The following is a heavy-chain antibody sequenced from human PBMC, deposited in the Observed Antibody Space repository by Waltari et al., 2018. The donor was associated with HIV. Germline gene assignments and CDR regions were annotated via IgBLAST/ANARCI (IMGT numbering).Heavy chain of an antibody. V-gene: IGHV3-7*01. Sequence: EVQLVESGGGLVQPGGSLRLSCAASGFTFPSYWMTWVRQAPGRGGEWVAKIRPDGNDKYYVDSVKGRFTISRDNVKNSLYRQMNTLRAEDTAVYYCARGGGAAAGTVDYWGQGTLVTVSS. CDR3: ARGGGAAAGTVDY. CDR2: IRPDGNDK. CDR1: GFTFPSYW. D-gene: IGHD6-13*01. J-gene: IGHJ4*02.